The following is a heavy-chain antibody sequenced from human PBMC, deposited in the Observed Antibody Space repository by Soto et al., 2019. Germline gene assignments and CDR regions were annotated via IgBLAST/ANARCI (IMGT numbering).Heavy chain of an antibody. J-gene: IGHJ4*02. CDR1: ADTFTSYY. V-gene: IGHV1-2*02. CDR3: ARVRETYYYDSSGESYFDY. Sequence: ASVKVSCKAPADTFTSYYIHWVRQAPGHGLEWMGWINPNSGGTNYAQKFQGRVTMTRDTSISTAYMELSRLRSDDTAVYYCARVRETYYYDSSGESYFDYWGQGTLVTVSS. CDR2: INPNSGGT. D-gene: IGHD3-22*01.